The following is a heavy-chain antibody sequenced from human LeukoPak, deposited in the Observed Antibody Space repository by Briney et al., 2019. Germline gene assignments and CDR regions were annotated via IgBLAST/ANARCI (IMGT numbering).Heavy chain of an antibody. Sequence: PSETLSLTCTVSGGSISSGTYYWYWIRQPAGKGLEWIGRIYTSGITNYNPSLKSRVTISVDTSKNQFSLKLSSVTAADTAVYYCARRGPRYQLLKGHNWFDPWGQGTLVTVSS. J-gene: IGHJ5*02. V-gene: IGHV4-61*02. CDR3: ARRGPRYQLLKGHNWFDP. D-gene: IGHD2-2*01. CDR2: IYTSGIT. CDR1: GGSISSGTYY.